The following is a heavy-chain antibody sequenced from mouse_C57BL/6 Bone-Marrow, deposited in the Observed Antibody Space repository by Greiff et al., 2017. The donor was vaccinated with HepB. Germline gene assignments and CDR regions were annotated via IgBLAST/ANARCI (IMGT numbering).Heavy chain of an antibody. CDR3: ARAYGEGFAY. J-gene: IGHJ3*01. V-gene: IGHV2-2*01. Sequence: QVQLQQSGPGLVQPSQSLSITCTVSGFSLTSYGVHWVRQSPGKGLEWLGVIWSGGSTDYNAAFISRLSISKDNTKSQVFFKMNSLQAGDTAIYYCARAYGEGFAYWGQGTLVTVSA. D-gene: IGHD2-13*01. CDR2: IWSGGST. CDR1: GFSLTSYG.